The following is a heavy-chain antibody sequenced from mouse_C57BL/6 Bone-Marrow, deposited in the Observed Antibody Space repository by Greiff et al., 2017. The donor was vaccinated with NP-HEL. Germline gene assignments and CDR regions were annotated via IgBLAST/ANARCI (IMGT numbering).Heavy chain of an antibody. D-gene: IGHD3-3*01. CDR3: ARYPDSFSAWFAY. V-gene: IGHV1-18*01. CDR2: INPNNGGT. Sequence: EVKLQESGPELVKPGASVKIPCKASGYTFTDYNMDWVKQSHGKSLEWIGDINPNNGGTIYNQKFKGKATLTVDKSSSTAYMELRSLTSEDTAVYYCARYPDSFSAWFAYWGQGTLVTVSA. CDR1: GYTFTDYN. J-gene: IGHJ3*01.